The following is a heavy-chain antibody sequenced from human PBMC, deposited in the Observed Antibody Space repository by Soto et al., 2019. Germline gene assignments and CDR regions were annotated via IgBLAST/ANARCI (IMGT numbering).Heavy chain of an antibody. Sequence: GGSLRLSCAASGFTFRAHYMDWVRQAPGKGLEWISRTTNNPNTYTTGYAASVKGRFTVSRDDSTNTVLLQMKSLKAEDSGMYFCVKENYYDTTGPDQGVFHVWGRGTMVTVSS. J-gene: IGHJ3*01. CDR1: GFTFRAHY. D-gene: IGHD3-22*01. CDR2: TTNNPNTYTT. V-gene: IGHV3-72*01. CDR3: VKENYYDTTGPDQGVFHV.